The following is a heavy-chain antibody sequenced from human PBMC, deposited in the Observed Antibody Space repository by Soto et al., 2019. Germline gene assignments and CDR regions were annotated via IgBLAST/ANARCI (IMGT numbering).Heavy chain of an antibody. V-gene: IGHV1-18*01. CDR2: ISPSSGRT. CDR3: ARESVCSGTSCPWDY. D-gene: IGHD2-2*01. CDR1: GYTFGIYG. J-gene: IGHJ4*02. Sequence: QVQLVQSGAEVKKPGASVKVSCQASGYTFGIYGLTWVRQAPGQVPEWMGWISPSSGRTKYAQKFQGRVTMTTQTSTNTAHMELRSLTSDDTAVYYCARESVCSGTSCPWDYWGQGTLVTVSS.